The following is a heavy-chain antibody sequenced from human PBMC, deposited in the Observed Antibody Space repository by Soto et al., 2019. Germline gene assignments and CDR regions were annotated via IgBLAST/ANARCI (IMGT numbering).Heavy chain of an antibody. J-gene: IGHJ4*02. D-gene: IGHD3-3*01. CDR2: ISYDGSKK. Sequence: GGSLRLSCAASRFTFSNYAMHWVRQAPGKGLQRVAVISYDGSKKYFADSVKGRSTISRDNSRNTLFLHMNSLRVEDTAVYYCARGRRLLEWFQEAFDHWGQGTLVTVYS. CDR3: ARGRRLLEWFQEAFDH. CDR1: RFTFSNYA. V-gene: IGHV3-33*05.